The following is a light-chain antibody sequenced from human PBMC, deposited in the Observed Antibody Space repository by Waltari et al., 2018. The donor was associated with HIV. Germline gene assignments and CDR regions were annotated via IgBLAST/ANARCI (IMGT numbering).Light chain of an antibody. V-gene: IGLV1-51*01. CDR1: TSNIGNDY. Sequence: QSVLTQPPSVSAAPGQKVTISCSGSTSNIGNDYLSWYQHVPGAAPRLLIYDNNKRPSGIPDRFSGSRSGTSATLGITGLQTGDEAHYYCGTWDRSLSAAVFGGGTKLTVL. CDR2: DNN. J-gene: IGLJ3*02. CDR3: GTWDRSLSAAV.